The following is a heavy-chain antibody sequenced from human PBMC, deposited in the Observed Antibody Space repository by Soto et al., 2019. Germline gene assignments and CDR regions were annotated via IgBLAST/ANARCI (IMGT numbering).Heavy chain of an antibody. D-gene: IGHD2-15*01. V-gene: IGHV3-23*01. CDR3: AERRGAGGHFDY. Sequence: DVQLLESGGGLVQPEGSLRLSCAASGFTFSSYAMGWVRQGPGKGLEWVAVVSIGGSTHYADSVRGRFTISRDKSKNTLSLQRNSLTAEDTAVYFCAERRGAGGHFDYWGQGALVTVSS. CDR2: VSIGGST. J-gene: IGHJ4*02. CDR1: GFTFSSYA.